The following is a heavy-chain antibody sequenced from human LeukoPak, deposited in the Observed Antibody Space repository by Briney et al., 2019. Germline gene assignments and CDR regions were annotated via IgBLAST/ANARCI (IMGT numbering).Heavy chain of an antibody. CDR2: IKQDGSEK. CDR3: TSWGDTTAEYFQR. D-gene: IGHD2-21*02. V-gene: IGHV3-7*01. Sequence: PGGSLRLSCADSGFTFSGYWMNWVRQAPGKELERVAHIKQDGSEKYYVDSVKGRFTISRDNAKNSLYLQMNSLRVEATAVYYCTSWGDTTAEYFQRWGQGTLVTVSS. J-gene: IGHJ1*01. CDR1: GFTFSGYW.